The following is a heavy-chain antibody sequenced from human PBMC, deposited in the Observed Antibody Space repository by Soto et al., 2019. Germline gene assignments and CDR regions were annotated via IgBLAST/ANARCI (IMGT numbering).Heavy chain of an antibody. D-gene: IGHD2-2*02. J-gene: IGHJ4*02. Sequence: LRLSCAASGFTFSSYAMHWVRQAPGKGLEWVAVISYDGSNKYYADSVKGRFTISRDNSKNTLYLQMNSLRAEDTAVYYCARDHRFYCSSTSCYTLDYWGQGTLVTVS. V-gene: IGHV3-30-3*01. CDR2: ISYDGSNK. CDR1: GFTFSSYA. CDR3: ARDHRFYCSSTSCYTLDY.